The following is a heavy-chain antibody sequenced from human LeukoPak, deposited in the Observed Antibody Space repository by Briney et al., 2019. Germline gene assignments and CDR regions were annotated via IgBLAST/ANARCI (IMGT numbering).Heavy chain of an antibody. D-gene: IGHD1-26*01. Sequence: SETLSLTCTVSGGSISSYYWSWIRQPPGKGLEWIGYIYYSGSTNYNPSLKSRVTISVDTSKNQFSLKLSSVTAADTAVYYCARDLVGGSYGDWFDPWGQGTLVTVSS. V-gene: IGHV4-59*12. CDR1: GGSISSYY. J-gene: IGHJ5*02. CDR2: IYYSGST. CDR3: ARDLVGGSYGDWFDP.